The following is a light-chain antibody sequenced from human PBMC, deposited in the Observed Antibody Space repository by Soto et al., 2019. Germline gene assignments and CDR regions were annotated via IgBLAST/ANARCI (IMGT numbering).Light chain of an antibody. CDR1: SSDVGAYNY. Sequence: QSALTQPASVSGSPGQSITISCTGTSSDVGAYNYVSWCQQHPGKAPKLMIFEVSDRPSGVSNRFSGSKSGNTASLTISGLQAEDAADYYCSSYTSSNTLVFGGGTNLTVL. J-gene: IGLJ2*01. V-gene: IGLV2-14*01. CDR3: SSYTSSNTLV. CDR2: EVS.